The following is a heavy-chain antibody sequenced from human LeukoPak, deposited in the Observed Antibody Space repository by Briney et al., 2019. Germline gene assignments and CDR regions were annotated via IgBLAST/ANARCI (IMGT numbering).Heavy chain of an antibody. V-gene: IGHV1-18*01. Sequence: ASVKVSCKASGYTFTSYGISWVRQAPGQGLEWMGWISAYNGNTNYAQKLQGRVTMTTDTSTSTAYVELRSLRSDDTAVYYCAGSLTGYPDGDYWGQGTLVTVSS. J-gene: IGHJ4*02. CDR3: AGSLTGYPDGDY. D-gene: IGHD3-9*01. CDR1: GYTFTSYG. CDR2: ISAYNGNT.